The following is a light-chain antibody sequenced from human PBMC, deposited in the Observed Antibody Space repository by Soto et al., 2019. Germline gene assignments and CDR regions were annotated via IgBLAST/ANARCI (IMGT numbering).Light chain of an antibody. CDR3: QQSYSTPYT. V-gene: IGKV1-39*01. CDR2: AIS. CDR1: QIITNY. Sequence: DIQSTQSPSSLSSSVGDRVTITCLSSQIITNYLNWYQQKPGKAPKLLMYAISTLQSGVPSRFGGSGSGTEFTLTISSLQPDDFATYYCQQSYSTPYTFGQGTKVDIK. J-gene: IGKJ2*01.